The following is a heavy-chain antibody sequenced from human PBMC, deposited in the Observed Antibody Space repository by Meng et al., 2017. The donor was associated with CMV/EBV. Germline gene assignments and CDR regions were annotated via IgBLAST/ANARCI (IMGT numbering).Heavy chain of an antibody. Sequence: VPLQEGGEGLLRHSEILSLTFAVYGGSFSGYYWSWIRQPPGKGLEWIGEINHSGSTNYNPSLKSRVTISVDTSKNQFSLKLSSVTAADTAVYYCARGYRRSNYSGYYYYYYMDVWGKGTTVTVSS. J-gene: IGHJ6*03. CDR1: GGSFSGYY. V-gene: IGHV4-34*01. D-gene: IGHD4-11*01. CDR2: INHSGST. CDR3: ARGYRRSNYSGYYYYYYMDV.